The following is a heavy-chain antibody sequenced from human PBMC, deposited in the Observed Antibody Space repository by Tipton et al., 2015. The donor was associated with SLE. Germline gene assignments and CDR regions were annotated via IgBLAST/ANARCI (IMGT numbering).Heavy chain of an antibody. J-gene: IGHJ4*02. V-gene: IGHV3-23*03. CDR2: IYSGGST. CDR1: GFTFSSYA. D-gene: IGHD2-2*01. CDR3: AKDAQLTANPPY. Sequence: SLSLSCAASGFTFSSYAMSWVRQAPGKGLEWVSVIYSGGSTYYADSVKGRFTISRDNSKNTLYLQMNSLRAEDTAVYYCAKDAQLTANPPYWGQGTLVTVSS.